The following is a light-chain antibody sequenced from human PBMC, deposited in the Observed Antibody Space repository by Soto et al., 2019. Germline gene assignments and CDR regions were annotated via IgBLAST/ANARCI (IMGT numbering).Light chain of an antibody. CDR1: TSNIGAGYD. CDR3: QSYDSNLSGVL. CDR2: GNS. Sequence: QSALTQPPSVSGAPGQRVTISCTGTTSNIGAGYDVHWYQQLPGTAPKLLVYGNSNRPSGVPDRFSGSQSGTSASLAITGLQAEDEADYYCQSYDSNLSGVLFGGGTKLTVL. J-gene: IGLJ2*01. V-gene: IGLV1-40*01.